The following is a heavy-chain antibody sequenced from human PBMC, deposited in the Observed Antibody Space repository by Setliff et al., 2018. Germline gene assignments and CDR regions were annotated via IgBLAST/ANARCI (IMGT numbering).Heavy chain of an antibody. V-gene: IGHV4-34*01. CDR1: GGSFSDYY. D-gene: IGHD2-15*01. J-gene: IGHJ3*01. Sequence: SETLSLTCTVYGGSFSDYYWGWIRQPPGKGLEWIAEINHSGSTNYNPSLKSRVTISVDTSKNQFSLRLRSVTAADTAVYYCAISTLSICSGGTCPNVFDVWGQGTMVTVSS. CDR2: INHSGST. CDR3: AISTLSICSGGTCPNVFDV.